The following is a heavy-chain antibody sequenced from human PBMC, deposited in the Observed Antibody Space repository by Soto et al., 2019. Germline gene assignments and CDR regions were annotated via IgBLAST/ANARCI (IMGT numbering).Heavy chain of an antibody. CDR2: IYYSGST. V-gene: IGHV4-59*01. J-gene: IGHJ3*02. D-gene: IGHD3-22*01. Sequence: SETLSLTCTVSDGSISSYYWSWIRRPPGKGLEWIGYIYYSGSTNYNPSLKSRVTISVDTSKNQFSLKLSSVTAADTAVYYCARGLISGYYLYDAFDIWGQGTIVTVS. CDR3: ARGLISGYYLYDAFDI. CDR1: DGSISSYY.